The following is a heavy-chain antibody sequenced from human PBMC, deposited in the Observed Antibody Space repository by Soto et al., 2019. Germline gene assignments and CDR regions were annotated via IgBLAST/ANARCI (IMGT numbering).Heavy chain of an antibody. J-gene: IGHJ4*02. V-gene: IGHV3-23*01. D-gene: IGHD6-19*01. Sequence: AASGFTFSNYVMNWVRQAPGKGLDWVSAISASGGSTYYADSVKGRFTISRDNSKNTLFLQVNSLRAEDTAIYYCARAAYTSGYYYFDHWGQGTPVTVSS. CDR3: ARAAYTSGYYYFDH. CDR2: ISASGGST. CDR1: GFTFSNYV.